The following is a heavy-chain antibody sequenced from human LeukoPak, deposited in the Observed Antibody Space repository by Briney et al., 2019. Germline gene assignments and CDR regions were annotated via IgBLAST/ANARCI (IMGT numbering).Heavy chain of an antibody. D-gene: IGHD3-10*01. CDR1: GGSFSGYY. CDR3: ARDGWFGELLSSRYYYYYMDV. J-gene: IGHJ6*03. Sequence: SETLSLTCAVYGGSFSGYYWSWIRQPPGKGLEWIGEINHSGSTNYNPSLKSRVTISVDTSKNQFSLKLSSVTAADTAVYYCARDGWFGELLSSRYYYYYMDVWGKGTTVTVSS. V-gene: IGHV4-34*01. CDR2: INHSGST.